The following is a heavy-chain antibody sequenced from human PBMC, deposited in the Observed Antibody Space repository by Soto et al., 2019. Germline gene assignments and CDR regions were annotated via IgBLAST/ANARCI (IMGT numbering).Heavy chain of an antibody. D-gene: IGHD3-22*01. J-gene: IGHJ4*02. CDR2: ITPLFGTP. CDR3: ARQFDYDTSGYYYAY. V-gene: IGHV1-69*13. CDR1: GGTFNKYA. Sequence: ASVKVSFESSGGTFNKYAIDWVREAPGQGLEWMGGITPLFGTPNYAQRFQGRVTISADEVTSTAYMELRSLRSDDTGVYYCARQFDYDTSGYYYAYWGQGTLVTVSS.